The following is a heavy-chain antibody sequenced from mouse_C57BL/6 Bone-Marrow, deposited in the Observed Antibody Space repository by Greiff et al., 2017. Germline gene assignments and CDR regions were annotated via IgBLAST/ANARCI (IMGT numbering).Heavy chain of an antibody. CDR1: GFSLTSYA. Sequence: VQLQQSGPGLVAPSQSLSITCTVSGFSLTSYAISWVRQPPGKGLEWLGVIWTGGGTNYNSALKSRLSISTVNSKSQAFFTLNSLQTDDTARYYGARDLVWGYYAMDYWGQGTSVTVSS. CDR2: IWTGGGT. V-gene: IGHV2-9-1*01. D-gene: IGHD2-10*02. CDR3: ARDLVWGYYAMDY. J-gene: IGHJ4*01.